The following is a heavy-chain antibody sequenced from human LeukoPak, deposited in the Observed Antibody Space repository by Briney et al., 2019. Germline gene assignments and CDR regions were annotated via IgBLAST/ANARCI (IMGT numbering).Heavy chain of an antibody. J-gene: IGHJ5*02. V-gene: IGHV3-74*01. CDR2: INSDETST. CDR1: GFTFRSFW. CDR3: ARTLAVPSAFDP. D-gene: IGHD2-2*01. Sequence: GGSLRLSCAASGFTFRSFWMHWVRQAPGKGLLWVSRINSDETSTTYADSVKGRFTISRDNAKNTVYLQMNSLRAEDTAVYYCARTLAVPSAFDPWGPGTLVTVSS.